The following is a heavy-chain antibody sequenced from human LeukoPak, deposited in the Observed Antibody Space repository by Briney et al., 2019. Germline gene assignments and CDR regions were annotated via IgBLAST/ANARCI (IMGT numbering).Heavy chain of an antibody. V-gene: IGHV3-7*03. CDR1: GFTFSSYW. CDR3: AKGFLEGANDAFDI. CDR2: IKQDGSEK. J-gene: IGHJ3*02. Sequence: PGGSLRLSCAASGFTFSSYWMTWVRQAPGKGLEWVANIKQDGSEKYYVDSVKGRFTISRDNAKNSLYLQMNSLRAEDTAVYYCAKGFLEGANDAFDIWGQGTMVTVSS. D-gene: IGHD3-16*01.